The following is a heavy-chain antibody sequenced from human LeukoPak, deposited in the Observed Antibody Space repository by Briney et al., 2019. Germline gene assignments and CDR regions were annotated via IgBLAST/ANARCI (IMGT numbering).Heavy chain of an antibody. CDR1: GFTFSSYG. V-gene: IGHV3-30*02. CDR3: AKDPYHTIFGVVIGTFDP. Sequence: GGSLRLSCAASGFTFSSYGMHWVRRAPGKGLEWVAFIRYDGSNKYYADSVKGRFTISRDNSKNTLYLQMNSLRAEDTAVYYCAKDPYHTIFGVVIGTFDPWGQGTLVTVSS. D-gene: IGHD3-3*01. J-gene: IGHJ5*02. CDR2: IRYDGSNK.